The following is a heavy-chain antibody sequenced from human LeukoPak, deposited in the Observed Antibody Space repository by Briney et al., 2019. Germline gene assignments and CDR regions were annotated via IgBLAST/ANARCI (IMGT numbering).Heavy chain of an antibody. V-gene: IGHV1-24*01. CDR1: GYTLTELS. Sequence: GASVKVSCKISGYTLTELSMHWVRQAPGKGLEWMGGFDPEDGETIYAQKFQGRVTMTEDTSTDTAYMELSSLRSEDTAVYYCAAAEPKTYYYYYMDVWGKGTTVTVSS. J-gene: IGHJ6*03. CDR3: AAAEPKTYYYYYMDV. CDR2: FDPEDGET.